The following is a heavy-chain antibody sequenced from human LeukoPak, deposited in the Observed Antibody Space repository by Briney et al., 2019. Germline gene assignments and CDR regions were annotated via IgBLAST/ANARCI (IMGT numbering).Heavy chain of an antibody. J-gene: IGHJ4*02. V-gene: IGHV4-59*12. D-gene: IGHD2-2*02. CDR3: ARGLIVPSTIFDY. Sequence: SETLSLTCTVSGGXISSSYCSWIRQPPGKGLEWIGYIYYSGSTNYNPSFKSRVAISVDTSKNQFSLKLSSVTAADTAVYYCARGLIVPSTIFDYWGQGALVTVSS. CDR1: GGXISSSY. CDR2: IYYSGST.